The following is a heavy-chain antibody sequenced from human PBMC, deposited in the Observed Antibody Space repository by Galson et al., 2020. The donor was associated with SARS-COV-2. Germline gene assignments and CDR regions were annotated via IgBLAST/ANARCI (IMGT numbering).Heavy chain of an antibody. Sequence: ASVTVSCKAYGYTFSGYFMHWVRQAPGQGLQWMGWIDPNSGAINYPQNYHDRVTMTRDTSIRTVYMELSRLTSDDSAVYYCASTLKPSLYYDSGSGAPEAFVLEVWGHGTTVTVAS. V-gene: IGHV1-2*02. D-gene: IGHD3-3*01. CDR2: IDPNSGAI. CDR3: ASTLKPSLYYDSGSGAPEAFVLEV. CDR1: GYTFSGYF. J-gene: IGHJ6*02.